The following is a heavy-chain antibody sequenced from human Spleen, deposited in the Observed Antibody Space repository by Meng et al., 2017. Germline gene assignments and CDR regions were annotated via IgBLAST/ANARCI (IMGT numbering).Heavy chain of an antibody. CDR3: ARDLAVTKTDYFDY. J-gene: IGHJ4*02. V-gene: IGHV1-18*01. CDR1: GYTFTSYG. Sequence: ASVKVSCKASGYTFTSYGISWVRQAPGQGLEWMGWISAYNGNTNYAQKLQGRVTMTTDTSTSTAYMELRSLRSDDTAVYYCARDLAVTKTDYFDYWGQGTLVTVSS. CDR2: ISAYNGNT. D-gene: IGHD4-17*01.